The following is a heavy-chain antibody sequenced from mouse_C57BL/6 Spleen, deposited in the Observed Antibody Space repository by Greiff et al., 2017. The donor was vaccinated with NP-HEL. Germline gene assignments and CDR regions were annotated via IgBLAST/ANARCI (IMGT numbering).Heavy chain of an antibody. CDR3: ARGEDYDYGFAY. Sequence: EVMLVESGGGLVQPGGSLKLSCAASGFTFSDYGMAWVRQAPRKGPEWVAFISNLAYSIYYADTVTGRFTISRENAKNTLYLEMSSLRSEDTAMYYCARGEDYDYGFAYWGQGTLVTVSA. D-gene: IGHD2-4*01. J-gene: IGHJ3*01. V-gene: IGHV5-15*01. CDR1: GFTFSDYG. CDR2: ISNLAYSI.